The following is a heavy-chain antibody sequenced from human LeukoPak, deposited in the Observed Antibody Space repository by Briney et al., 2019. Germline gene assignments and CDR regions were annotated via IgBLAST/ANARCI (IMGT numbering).Heavy chain of an antibody. CDR1: GGSISSYY. V-gene: IGHV4-59*01. CDR3: ARVDPDSSSTLEVFDY. J-gene: IGHJ4*02. CDR2: IYYSGST. Sequence: SETLSLTRTVSGGSISSYYWSWIRQPPGKGLEWIGYIYYSGSTNYNPSLKSRVTISVDTSKNQFSLKLSSVTAADTAVYYCARVDPDSSSTLEVFDYWGQGTLVTVSS. D-gene: IGHD6-6*01.